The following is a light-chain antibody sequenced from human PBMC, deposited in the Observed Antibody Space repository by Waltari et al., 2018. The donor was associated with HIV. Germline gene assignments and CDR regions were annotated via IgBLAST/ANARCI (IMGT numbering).Light chain of an antibody. Sequence: DIQMTQSPPSLSASVGDRVTISCRASQNIRDYLNWYQQTPGNPPRLLIYSASSLHSGVPPRFSGSGSGTEFTLTISSLQPEEFATYYCQHSFTFPLTFGGGTKVDIK. CDR2: SAS. V-gene: IGKV1-39*01. J-gene: IGKJ4*01. CDR1: QNIRDY. CDR3: QHSFTFPLT.